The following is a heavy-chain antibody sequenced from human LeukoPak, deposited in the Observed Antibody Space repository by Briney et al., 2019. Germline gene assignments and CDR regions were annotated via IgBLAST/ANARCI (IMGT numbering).Heavy chain of an antibody. Sequence: PSETLSLTCTVSGGSISNYYWSWIRQPPGKGLEWIGYIYYSETTNQNSSLKSRVTISVDTSKNQFSLKLSSVTAADTAVYYCASRKLGNDYWGQGTLVTVSS. CDR3: ASRKLGNDY. CDR1: GGSISNYY. D-gene: IGHD7-27*01. V-gene: IGHV4-59*01. CDR2: IYYSETT. J-gene: IGHJ4*02.